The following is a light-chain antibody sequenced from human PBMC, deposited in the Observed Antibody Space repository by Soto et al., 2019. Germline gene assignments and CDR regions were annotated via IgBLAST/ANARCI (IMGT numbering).Light chain of an antibody. Sequence: QSALTQPASVSGSPGQSITISCTGTSSDVGGYNYVSWYQQHPGKAPKLMIYEVSNRPSGVSNRFSGSKSGNTASLTISGLQAEDEADYCCSSYTSGSTGVFGGGTKLTVL. CDR3: SSYTSGSTGV. J-gene: IGLJ3*02. CDR1: SSDVGGYNY. CDR2: EVS. V-gene: IGLV2-14*01.